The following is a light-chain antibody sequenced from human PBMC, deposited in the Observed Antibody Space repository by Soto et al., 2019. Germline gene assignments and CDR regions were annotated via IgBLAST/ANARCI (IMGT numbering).Light chain of an antibody. Sequence: QSALTQPPSPSGTPGQRVTISCSGSSSNIGSNTVNSYQQLPGTAPKHLIYSNTQRPSGVPARFSGATSGTSASLAISGLXYEDEADYYCAAWDDSLSGYVFGTGTKVTVL. CDR1: SSNIGSNT. J-gene: IGLJ1*01. CDR3: AAWDDSLSGYV. V-gene: IGLV1-44*01. CDR2: SNT.